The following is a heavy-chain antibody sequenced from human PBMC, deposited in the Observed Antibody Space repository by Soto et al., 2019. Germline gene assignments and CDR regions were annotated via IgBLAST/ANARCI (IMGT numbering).Heavy chain of an antibody. V-gene: IGHV3-33*08. CDR2: IWYDGSNK. D-gene: IGHD6-19*01. CDR3: ARDEYCTRWTSMFQH. CDR1: VFNFKYYH. Sequence: GGSLRLSCAASVFNFKYYHMHWVRQAPGKGLEWVAVIWYDGSNKYYADSVKGRFTISRDNSKNTLYLQMNSLRAEDTAVYYCARDEYCTRWTSMFQHWGERA. J-gene: IGHJ1*01.